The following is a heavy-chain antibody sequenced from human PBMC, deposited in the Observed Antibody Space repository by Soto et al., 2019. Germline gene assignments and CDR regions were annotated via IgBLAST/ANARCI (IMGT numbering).Heavy chain of an antibody. CDR3: ARDRGVGYCSGGSCADYYYYGMDV. D-gene: IGHD2-15*01. V-gene: IGHV4-30-4*01. J-gene: IGHJ6*02. CDR2: IYYSGST. Sequence: SEALSLTCTVSGGSISSGDYYWSWIRQPPGKGLEWIGYIYYSGSTYYNPSLKSRVTISVDTSKNQFSLKLSSVTAADTAVYYCARDRGVGYCSGGSCADYYYYGMDVWGQGTTVTVSS. CDR1: GGSISSGDYY.